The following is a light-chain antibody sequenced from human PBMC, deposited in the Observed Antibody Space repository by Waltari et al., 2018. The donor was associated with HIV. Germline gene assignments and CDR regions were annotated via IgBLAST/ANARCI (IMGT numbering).Light chain of an antibody. CDR3: QDYET. CDR1: ESVSRTY. J-gene: IGKJ4*01. V-gene: IGKV3-20*01. Sequence: EIVLTQSPATLSLSSGERATLSCRASESVSRTYLAWYQQKTGQAPRLLIYGASSRATGLPERCSGSGSGSALTLTISRLRLAGSALSYCQDYETFGGGARVQI. CDR2: GAS.